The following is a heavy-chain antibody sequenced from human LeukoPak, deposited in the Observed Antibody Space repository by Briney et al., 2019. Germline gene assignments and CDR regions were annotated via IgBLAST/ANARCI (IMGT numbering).Heavy chain of an antibody. CDR2: IKHDGSED. Sequence: TGGSLRLSCAAPGFTFSNYWMTWVRQAPGKGLEWVANIKHDGSEDYYLDSVKGRFTISRDNAKNSLYLQMNSLRAEDTAVYYCARNFPAQYSSSWYIDAFDIWGQGTMVTVSS. J-gene: IGHJ3*02. CDR1: GFTFSNYW. V-gene: IGHV3-7*01. CDR3: ARNFPAQYSSSWYIDAFDI. D-gene: IGHD6-13*01.